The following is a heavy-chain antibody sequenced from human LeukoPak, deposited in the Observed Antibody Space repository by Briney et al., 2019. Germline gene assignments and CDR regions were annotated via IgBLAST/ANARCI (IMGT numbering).Heavy chain of an antibody. D-gene: IGHD3-10*01. V-gene: IGHV4-38-2*02. J-gene: IGHJ4*02. Sequence: PSETLSLTCTVSGDFSTNYYWAWIRQPPGKGLEWIASIRHDGHTYYNASLKSQGTISIDMSRNQFSLKLNSLTAADTAVYYCARDRYYYGSGSYNGFDYWGQGTLVTVSS. CDR3: ARDRYYYGSGSYNGFDY. CDR1: GDFSTNYY. CDR2: IRHDGHT.